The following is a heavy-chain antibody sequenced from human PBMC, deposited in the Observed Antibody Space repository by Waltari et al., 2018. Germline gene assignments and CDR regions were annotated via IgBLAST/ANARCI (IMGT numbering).Heavy chain of an antibody. CDR3: ATPFYNWDDPLHS. CDR2: ISVSDAT. CDR1: GTSFSNSA. Sequence: EVQLLESGGDLVRPGGSLRLSCAVSGTSFSNSAINWVRLAPGTGLGWVPGISVSDATYYADSVKGRFTISRDTSKNTVFLQMNGLRAEDTAVYYCATPFYNWDDPLHSWGQGTLVTVSS. J-gene: IGHJ4*02. D-gene: IGHD1-20*01. V-gene: IGHV3-23*01.